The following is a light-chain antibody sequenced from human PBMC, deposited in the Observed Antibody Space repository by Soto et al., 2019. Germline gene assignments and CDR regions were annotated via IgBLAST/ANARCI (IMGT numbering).Light chain of an antibody. CDR1: QSISSSY. CDR2: GAS. J-gene: IGKJ3*01. Sequence: EVVLTQSPGTLSLSPGERATLSCRASQSISSSYFAWYQQKPGQAPRLLIYGASSRATGIPDRFSGSGSEKDFTLTISRLEPEDFAVYYCQHYGSSPPFTFGPGTKVDIK. V-gene: IGKV3-20*01. CDR3: QHYGSSPPFT.